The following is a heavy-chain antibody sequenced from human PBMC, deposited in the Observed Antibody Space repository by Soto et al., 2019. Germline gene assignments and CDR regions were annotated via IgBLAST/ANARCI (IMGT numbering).Heavy chain of an antibody. Sequence: KESGPTLVKPTQTLTLTCTFSGFSLSTSGVGVGWIRQPPGNALEWLALIYWNDDKRYSPSLKSRLTITKDTSKNQVVLTMTNMDPVDTATYYCAHEIVGAPVDYWGQGTLVTVSS. CDR3: AHEIVGAPVDY. CDR1: GFSLSTSGVG. CDR2: IYWNDDK. J-gene: IGHJ4*02. D-gene: IGHD1-26*01. V-gene: IGHV2-5*01.